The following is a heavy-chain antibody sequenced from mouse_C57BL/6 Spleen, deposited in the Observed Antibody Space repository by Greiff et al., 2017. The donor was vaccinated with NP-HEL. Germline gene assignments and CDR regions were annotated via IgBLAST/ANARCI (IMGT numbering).Heavy chain of an antibody. D-gene: IGHD4-1*01. Sequence: VQLQQPGAELVKPGASVKMSCKASGYTFTSYWITWVKQRPGQGLEWIGDIYPGSGSTNYNEKFKSKATLTVDTSSSTAYMQLSSLTSEDSAVYYCVRIPANWAWVDYWGQGTTLTVSS. CDR2: IYPGSGST. CDR3: VRIPANWAWVDY. J-gene: IGHJ2*01. CDR1: GYTFTSYW. V-gene: IGHV1-55*01.